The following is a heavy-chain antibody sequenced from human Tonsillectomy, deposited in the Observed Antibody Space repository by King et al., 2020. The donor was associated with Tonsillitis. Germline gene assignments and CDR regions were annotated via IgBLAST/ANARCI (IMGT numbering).Heavy chain of an antibody. CDR3: ARVGLFQSGFDY. Sequence: VQLVESGGGLVKPGGSLRLSCAASGFTFSSYSMNWVRQAPGKGLEWVSSISSSSSYIYYADSVKGRFTISRDNAKNSLYLQMNSLRAEDTAVYYCARVGLFQSGFDYWGQGTLVTVSS. V-gene: IGHV3-21*01. CDR2: ISSSSSYI. J-gene: IGHJ4*02. D-gene: IGHD3/OR15-3a*01. CDR1: GFTFSSYS.